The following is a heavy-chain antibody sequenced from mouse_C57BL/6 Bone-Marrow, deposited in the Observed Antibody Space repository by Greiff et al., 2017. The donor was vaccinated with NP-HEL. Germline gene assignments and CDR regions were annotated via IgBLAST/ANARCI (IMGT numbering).Heavy chain of an antibody. V-gene: IGHV5-12*01. CDR2: ISNGGGST. CDR1: GFTFSDYY. CDR3: ARHNYSPWDY. Sequence: EVHLVESGGGLVQPGGSLKLSCAASGFTFSDYYMYWVRQTPEKRLEWVAYISNGGGSTYYPDTVKGRFTISRDNAKNTLYLQMSRLKSEDTAMYYCARHNYSPWDYWGQGTSVTVSS. D-gene: IGHD2-12*01. J-gene: IGHJ4*01.